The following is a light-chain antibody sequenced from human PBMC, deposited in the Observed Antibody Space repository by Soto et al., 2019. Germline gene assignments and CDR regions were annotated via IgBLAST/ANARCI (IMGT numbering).Light chain of an antibody. Sequence: DIQMTQSPSTLSASVGDRVAITCRASQNIGSRLAWYQQKPDEAPKLLIYDASSLESGVPLRFGGSGSGTDFTLIISSLQPEDVATYYCQKYNSAPRTFGQGTKVEIK. J-gene: IGKJ1*01. CDR3: QKYNSAPRT. CDR1: QNIGSR. CDR2: DAS. V-gene: IGKV1-5*01.